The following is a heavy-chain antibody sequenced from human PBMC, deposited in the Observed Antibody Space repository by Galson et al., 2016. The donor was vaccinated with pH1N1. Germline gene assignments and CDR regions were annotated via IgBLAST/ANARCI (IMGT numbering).Heavy chain of an antibody. CDR2: IIPIFGTA. Sequence: CKASGGTFSSYGINWVRQAPGQGLEWMGGIIPIFGTAKYAQNFQGRATITADESTTTAYMELTSLRSDDTAMYFCAREDYYDTDLSDWYFDLWGRGTLVTVSS. V-gene: IGHV1-69*01. CDR1: GGTFSSYG. CDR3: AREDYYDTDLSDWYFDL. J-gene: IGHJ2*01. D-gene: IGHD3-22*01.